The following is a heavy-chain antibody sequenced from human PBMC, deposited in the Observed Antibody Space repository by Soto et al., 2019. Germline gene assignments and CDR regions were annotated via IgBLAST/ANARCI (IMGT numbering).Heavy chain of an antibody. CDR3: ARVEGAYYYYGMDV. CDR2: INAGNGNT. CDR1: GYTFTSYA. J-gene: IGHJ6*02. Sequence: QVQLVQSGAEVKKPGASVKVSCKASGYTFTSYAMHWVRQAPGQRLEWMGWINAGNGNTKYSQKFQGRVTITRDTSASTAYMELSSLRSEDTAVYYCARVEGAYYYYGMDVWGQGTTVTVSS. V-gene: IGHV1-3*01.